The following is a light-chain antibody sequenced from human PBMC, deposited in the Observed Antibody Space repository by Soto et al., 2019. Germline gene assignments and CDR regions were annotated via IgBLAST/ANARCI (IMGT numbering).Light chain of an antibody. V-gene: IGKV1-5*03. CDR1: QTIITS. J-gene: IGKJ1*01. Sequence: DIQMTESPSTLSGSVGDRVTITCRASQTIITSLAWYQQKPGKAPKLLIYKASSLQSGVPSRFSGSGSGTEFTLTISSLQPDDFATYYCQQYNSYSRTFGQGTKVDIK. CDR2: KAS. CDR3: QQYNSYSRT.